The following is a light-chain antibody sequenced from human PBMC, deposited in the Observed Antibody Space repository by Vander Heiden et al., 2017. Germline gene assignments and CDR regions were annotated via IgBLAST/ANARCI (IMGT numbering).Light chain of an antibody. CDR3: QQDDNLPLT. J-gene: IGKJ4*01. Sequence: DIQMTQSPSSLSASVGDRVTITCQASHDISNYLNWYQQKPGKAPKLLINDASNLETGVPSRFNGSGSGTDFTFTISSLQPEDFATYYCQQDDNLPLTFGGGTKVEIK. CDR1: HDISNY. CDR2: DAS. V-gene: IGKV1-33*01.